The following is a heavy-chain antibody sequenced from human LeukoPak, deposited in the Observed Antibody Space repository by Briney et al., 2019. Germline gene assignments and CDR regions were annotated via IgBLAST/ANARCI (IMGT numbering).Heavy chain of an antibody. V-gene: IGHV3-23*01. CDR1: GFTFSSYA. J-gene: IGHJ4*02. CDR3: AKDQGRITMIVVVTALDY. D-gene: IGHD3-22*01. CDR2: ISGIVGST. Sequence: PGGSLRLSCAASGFTFSSYAMSWVRQAPGKGLEWVSAISGIVGSTYYADSVKGRFTISRDNSKNTLYLQMNSLRAEDTAVYYCAKDQGRITMIVVVTALDYWGQGTLVTVSS.